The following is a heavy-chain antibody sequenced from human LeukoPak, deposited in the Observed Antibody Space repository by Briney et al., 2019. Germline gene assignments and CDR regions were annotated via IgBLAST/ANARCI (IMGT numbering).Heavy chain of an antibody. Sequence: PGRSLRLSCAASGFTFSSYAMHWVRQAPGKGLEWVAVISYDGSNKYYADSVKGRFTISRDNSKNTLYLQMNSLRAEDTAVYYCASSPPYCSSTCCPKAEYFQHWGQGTLVTVSS. V-gene: IGHV3-30*01. CDR3: ASSPPYCSSTCCPKAEYFQH. CDR1: GFTFSSYA. J-gene: IGHJ1*01. D-gene: IGHD2-2*01. CDR2: ISYDGSNK.